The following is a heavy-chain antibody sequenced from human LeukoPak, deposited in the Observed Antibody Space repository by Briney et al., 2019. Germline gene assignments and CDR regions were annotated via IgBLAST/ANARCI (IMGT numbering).Heavy chain of an antibody. D-gene: IGHD6-13*01. CDR2: ITGSGLTT. Sequence: GGSLRLSCTTTGITFSDFAVTWVRQAPGKGLEWVSIITGSGLTTYYAESVKGRFTISRDNSKNAVYLQMSSLKAEDTAVYYCAKVAASDVWSSCDSWGQGTLVTVSS. CDR1: GITFSDFA. V-gene: IGHV3-23*01. CDR3: AKVAASDVWSSCDS. J-gene: IGHJ5*01.